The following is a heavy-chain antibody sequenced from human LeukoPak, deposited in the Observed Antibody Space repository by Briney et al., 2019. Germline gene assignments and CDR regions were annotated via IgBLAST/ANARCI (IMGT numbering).Heavy chain of an antibody. CDR2: INPNSGGT. V-gene: IGHV1-2*02. CDR1: GYTFTGYY. Sequence: GASVKVSCKASGYTFTGYYMHWARQAPGQGLEWMGWINPNSGGTNYAQKFQGRVTMTRDTSISTAYMELSRLRSDDTAVYYCARGGYYDSSGYVAYWGQGTLVTVSS. J-gene: IGHJ4*02. D-gene: IGHD3-22*01. CDR3: ARGGYYDSSGYVAY.